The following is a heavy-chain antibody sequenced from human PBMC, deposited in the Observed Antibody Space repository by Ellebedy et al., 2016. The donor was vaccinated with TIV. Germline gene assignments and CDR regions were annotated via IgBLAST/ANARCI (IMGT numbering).Heavy chain of an antibody. V-gene: IGHV1-46*02. J-gene: IGHJ4*01. CDR1: GYTFNSYY. CDR3: AADLMMVRGIVLPDY. D-gene: IGHD3-10*01. Sequence: AASVKVSCKASGYTFNSYYMHWVRQAPGQGHEWMGLIRLSLRTTKHAQKLQGRVAMTWDTSASTVYMELSSLRSGDTAVYYCAADLMMVRGIVLPDYWGHGTLVTVSS. CDR2: IRLSLRTT.